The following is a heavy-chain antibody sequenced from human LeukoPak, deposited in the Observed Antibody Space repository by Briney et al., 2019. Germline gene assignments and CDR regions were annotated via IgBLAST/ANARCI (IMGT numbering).Heavy chain of an antibody. D-gene: IGHD5-18*01. Sequence: PSETLSLTCTVSGGSISSYYWSWIRQPPGKGLEWIGYIYYSGSTNYNPSLKSRVTISVDMSKNQFSLKLSSVTAADTAVYYCARTTEGGYTYDYFYYYYMDVWGKGTTVTISS. CDR3: ARTTEGGYTYDYFYYYYMDV. J-gene: IGHJ6*03. CDR2: IYYSGST. CDR1: GGSISSYY. V-gene: IGHV4-59*01.